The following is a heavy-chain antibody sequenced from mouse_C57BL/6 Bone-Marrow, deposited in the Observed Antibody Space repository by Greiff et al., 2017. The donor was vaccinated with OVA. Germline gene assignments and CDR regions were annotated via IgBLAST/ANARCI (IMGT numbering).Heavy chain of an antibody. Sequence: QVQLQQPGAELVRPGTSVKLSCKASGYTFTSYWLHWVKQRPGQGLEWIGVIDPSDSYTNYNQKFKGKATLTVDPSSSTAYMQLSSLTSEDSAVYYCARKRAPSPFAYWGQGTLVTVSA. J-gene: IGHJ3*01. V-gene: IGHV1-59*01. CDR1: GYTFTSYW. CDR3: ARKRAPSPFAY. CDR2: IDPSDSYT. D-gene: IGHD3-3*01.